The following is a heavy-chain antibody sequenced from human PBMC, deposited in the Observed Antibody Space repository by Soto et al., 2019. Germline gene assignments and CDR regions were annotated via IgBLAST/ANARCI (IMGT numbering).Heavy chain of an antibody. D-gene: IGHD4-17*01. J-gene: IGHJ6*02. CDR1: GFSLSTAGVS. CDR2: INWNDAK. V-gene: IGHV2-70*01. CDR3: ARAAYGDYLLGMDA. Sequence: XGPTLMNPTPPLTLTCTFSGFSLSTAGVSVRWIRQPPGKALEWLSLINWNDAKYYSTSLKTRLTISKDTSKNQVVLRMTNVDPEDTATYYCARAAYGDYLLGMDAWGQGPTVTVSS.